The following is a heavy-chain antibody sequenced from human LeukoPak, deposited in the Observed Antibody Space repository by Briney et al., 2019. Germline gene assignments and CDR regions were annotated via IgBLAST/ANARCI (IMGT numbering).Heavy chain of an antibody. CDR3: ARGATISETGYFDF. CDR1: GGSFSPYY. V-gene: IGHV4-34*01. D-gene: IGHD5-24*01. Sequence: SETLSLTCAVYGGSFSPYYWSWIRQSPGKGLEWIAEIDHRGDTNYNPPVKSRVTISIDTSKNQFSLNMRSLSAADTAVYYCARGATISETGYFDFWGQGTLVTVSS. J-gene: IGHJ4*03. CDR2: IDHRGDT.